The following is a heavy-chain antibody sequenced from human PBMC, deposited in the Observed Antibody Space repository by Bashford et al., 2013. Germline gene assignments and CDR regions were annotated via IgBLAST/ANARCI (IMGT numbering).Heavy chain of an antibody. V-gene: IGHV4-34*01. CDR2: INHSGST. Sequence: SSETLSLTCAVYGGSFSGYYWSWIRQPPGKGLEWIGEINHSGSTNYNPSLKSRVTISIDTSKNQFSLKLSSVTAADTAVYYCARGWDCTNGVCYYMDVWGKGTPVTVSS. CDR3: ARGWDCTNGVCYYMDV. CDR1: GGSFSGYY. J-gene: IGHJ6*03. D-gene: IGHD2-8*01.